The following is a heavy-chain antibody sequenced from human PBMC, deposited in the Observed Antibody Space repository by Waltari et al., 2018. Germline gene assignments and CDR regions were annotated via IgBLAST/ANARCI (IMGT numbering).Heavy chain of an antibody. CDR1: GASIRTYY. V-gene: IGHV4-59*08. Sequence: QVQLQESGPGLVKPSETLSLTCTVSGASIRTYYWIWIRQPPGKGLEWIGYNFYSGSTNCTPPLKVRVTISGDTSKYQFSLKLGSVTAADSGVYYCARHYYYDFWSGYAVDYYYYGMDVWGQGTTVTVSS. CDR3: ARHYYYDFWSGYAVDYYYYGMDV. D-gene: IGHD3-3*01. CDR2: NFYSGST. J-gene: IGHJ6*02.